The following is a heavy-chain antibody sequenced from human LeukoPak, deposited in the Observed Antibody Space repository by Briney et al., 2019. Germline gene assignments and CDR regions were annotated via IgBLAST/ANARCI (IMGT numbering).Heavy chain of an antibody. J-gene: IGHJ5*02. V-gene: IGHV1-2*02. CDR3: ARESLFVGSSWYAWFDP. CDR1: GYTFTGYY. D-gene: IGHD6-13*01. Sequence: GASVKVSCKASGYTFTGYYMHWVRQAPGQGLEWMGWINPNSGGTNYAQKFQGRVTMTRDTSISTAYMELSRLRSEDTAVYYCARESLFVGSSWYAWFDPWGQGTLVTVSS. CDR2: INPNSGGT.